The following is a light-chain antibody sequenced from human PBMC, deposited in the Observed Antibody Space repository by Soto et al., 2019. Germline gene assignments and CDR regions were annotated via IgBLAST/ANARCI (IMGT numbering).Light chain of an antibody. Sequence: DVQMTQSPSSLSAFVGDRVTLTCRASQGVAPYFAWFQQKPGKVPKLLIYATSTLQSGVPSRFRGSGSGTDFTLTISSLQPEDVGTYYCQKYNSSPLTFGGGTKVEIK. CDR1: QGVAPY. V-gene: IGKV1-27*01. J-gene: IGKJ4*01. CDR2: ATS. CDR3: QKYNSSPLT.